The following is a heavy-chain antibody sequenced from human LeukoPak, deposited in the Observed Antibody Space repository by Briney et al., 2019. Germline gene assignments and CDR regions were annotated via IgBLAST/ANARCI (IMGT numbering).Heavy chain of an antibody. Sequence: GGSLRLSCAASGFTVSSNYMSWVRQAPGKGLEWVSVIYSGGSTYYADSVKGRFTISRDNSKNTLYLQMNSLRAEDTAVYYCARGWSVVDTAMARWRAFDIWGQGTMVTVSS. J-gene: IGHJ3*02. V-gene: IGHV3-66*02. CDR3: ARGWSVVDTAMARWRAFDI. CDR1: GFTVSSNY. D-gene: IGHD5-18*01. CDR2: IYSGGST.